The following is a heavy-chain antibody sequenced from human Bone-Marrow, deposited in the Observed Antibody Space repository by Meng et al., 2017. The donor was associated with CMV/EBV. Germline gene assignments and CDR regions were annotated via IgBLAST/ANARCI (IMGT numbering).Heavy chain of an antibody. V-gene: IGHV3-23*01. CDR3: AKERYMAPGASDI. J-gene: IGHJ3*02. Sequence: GESLKISCAASGFTFSSYAMSWVRQAPGKGLEWVSAISGSGGSTYYADSVKGRFTISRDNSKNTLYLQMNSLRTEDTALYYCAKERYMAPGASDIWGQGTMVTVSS. D-gene: IGHD5-18*01. CDR1: GFTFSSYA. CDR2: ISGSGGST.